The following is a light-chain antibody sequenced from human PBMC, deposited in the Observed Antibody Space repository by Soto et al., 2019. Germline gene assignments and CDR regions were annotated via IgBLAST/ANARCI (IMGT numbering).Light chain of an antibody. J-gene: IGKJ2*01. CDR1: QSVLYSSNHKDY. CDR3: QQYFSSTYT. Sequence: DIVMTQFPDSLAVSLGERATINCKSSQSVLYSSNHKDYLAWYQQKPGQSPKILIYWASTRQSGVHDLFSGSGSGTDFTLTISSLQAEDVAVYYCQQYFSSTYTFGQGTKLEIK. V-gene: IGKV4-1*01. CDR2: WAS.